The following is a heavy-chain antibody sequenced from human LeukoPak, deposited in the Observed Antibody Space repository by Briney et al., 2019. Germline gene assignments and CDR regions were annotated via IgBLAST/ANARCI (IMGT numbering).Heavy chain of an antibody. Sequence: GGSLRLSCAASGFTFSSYSMNWVRQAPGKGLEWVSSISSSSSYIYYADSVKGRFTISRDNAKNSLYLQMNSLRAEDTAVYYCPRTGPDPLLIDYGGNSGGGPRGRYFDYWGQGTLVTVSS. D-gene: IGHD4-23*01. CDR2: ISSSSSYI. V-gene: IGHV3-21*01. J-gene: IGHJ4*02. CDR3: PRTGPDPLLIDYGGNSGGGPRGRYFDY. CDR1: GFTFSSYS.